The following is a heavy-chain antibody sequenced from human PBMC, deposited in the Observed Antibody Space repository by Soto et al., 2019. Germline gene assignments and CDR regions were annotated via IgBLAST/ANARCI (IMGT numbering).Heavy chain of an antibody. CDR2: INHSGST. V-gene: IGHV4-39*07. D-gene: IGHD3-22*01. CDR3: ARMYDSSGYSPLQSAGYYYGMDV. CDR1: GGSVSSSCYY. Sequence: SETLSLTCTVSGGSVSSSCYYWGRLRQPPGKGLEGIGEINHSGSTNYNPSLKSRVTISVDTSKNQFSLKLSSVTAADTAVYYCARMYDSSGYSPLQSAGYYYGMDVWGQGTMVTVSS. J-gene: IGHJ6*02.